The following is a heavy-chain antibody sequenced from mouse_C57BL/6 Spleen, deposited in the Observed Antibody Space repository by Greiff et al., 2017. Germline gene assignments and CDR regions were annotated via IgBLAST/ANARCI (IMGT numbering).Heavy chain of an antibody. CDR2: INPNNGGT. CDR1: GYTFTDYN. Sequence: EVQGVESGPELVKPGASVKIPCKASGYTFTDYNMDWVKQSHGKSLEWIGDINPNNGGTIYNQKFKGKATLTVDKSSSTAYMELRSLTSEDTAVYYCARGGWLLPYFDYWGQGTTLTVSS. CDR3: ARGGWLLPYFDY. V-gene: IGHV1-18*01. D-gene: IGHD2-3*01. J-gene: IGHJ2*01.